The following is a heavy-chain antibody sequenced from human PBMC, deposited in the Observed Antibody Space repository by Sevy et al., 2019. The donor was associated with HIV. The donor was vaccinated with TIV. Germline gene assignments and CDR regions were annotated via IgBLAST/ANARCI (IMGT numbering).Heavy chain of an antibody. CDR3: STSRDITLSSSFSHTFDY. CDR2: INPNSGGT. V-gene: IGHV1-2*06. Sequence: ATVKVSCETSGYTFTQYYVHWVRQAPGQGLEWMGRINPNSGGTNYAQKFQGRVTMTRDTSISTAYMDLSKLRSDDTAVHYCSTSRDITLSSSFSHTFDYWGQGTLVTVSS. D-gene: IGHD2-2*01. CDR1: GYTFTQYY. J-gene: IGHJ4*02.